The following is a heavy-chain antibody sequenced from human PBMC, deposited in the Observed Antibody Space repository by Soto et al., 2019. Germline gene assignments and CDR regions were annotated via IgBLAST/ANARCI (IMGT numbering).Heavy chain of an antibody. D-gene: IGHD3-10*01. CDR2: IYYSGST. J-gene: IGHJ4*02. CDR3: ARLVDGSGSYYNVFDY. Sequence: QVQLQESGPGLVKPSETLSLTCTVSGGSISSYYWSWIRQPPGKGLEWIGYIYYSGSTNYNPSLKIRATIPVDTSKNQFSLKLSSVTAADTAVYYCARLVDGSGSYYNVFDYWGQGTLVTVSS. V-gene: IGHV4-59*08. CDR1: GGSISSYY.